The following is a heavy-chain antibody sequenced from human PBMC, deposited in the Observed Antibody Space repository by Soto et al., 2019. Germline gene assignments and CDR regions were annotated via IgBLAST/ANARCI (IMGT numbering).Heavy chain of an antibody. Sequence: QVQLVESGGGLVKPGGSLRLSCSASGFTFSDYYMSWIRQTPGKGLEWVSYISSSSSDTNYADSVKGRFTISRDNAKNSLYLQMNSLRAEDTAVYYCARALRGYRQYGGIWGQGTLVTVSS. V-gene: IGHV3-11*05. D-gene: IGHD5-12*01. CDR2: ISSSSSDT. CDR3: ARALRGYRQYGGI. CDR1: GFTFSDYY. J-gene: IGHJ4*02.